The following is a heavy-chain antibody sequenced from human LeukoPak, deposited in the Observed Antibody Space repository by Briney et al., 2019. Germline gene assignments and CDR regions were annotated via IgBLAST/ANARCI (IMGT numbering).Heavy chain of an antibody. Sequence: GESLKSSCKVSGYSKFNFISYWIGWVRQMPGKGLEWMGIIYPADSDTRYSPSFQGQVTISVDESVNTAYLEWSSLKASDSAMYYCARIMIRGARQNPFDYWGQGTLVTVSS. CDR3: ARIMIRGARQNPFDY. V-gene: IGHV5-51*01. CDR2: IYPADSDT. D-gene: IGHD3-10*01. J-gene: IGHJ4*02. CDR1: GYSKFNFISYW.